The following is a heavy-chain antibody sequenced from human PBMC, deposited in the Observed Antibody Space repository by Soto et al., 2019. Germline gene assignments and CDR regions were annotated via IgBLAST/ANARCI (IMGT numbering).Heavy chain of an antibody. J-gene: IGHJ4*02. CDR1: GFTFSDYA. Sequence: VQLVESGGGVVQPGRSPRLSCAASGFTFSDYAMHWVRQAPGKGLEWVAVVSHDGRNTHYADSVKGRFTISRDSSKNTVSLEMTSLRAEDTAAYYCAKGGRQWLVTSDFNYWGQGALVTVSS. CDR3: AKGGRQWLVTSDFNY. V-gene: IGHV3-30*18. CDR2: VSHDGRNT. D-gene: IGHD6-19*01.